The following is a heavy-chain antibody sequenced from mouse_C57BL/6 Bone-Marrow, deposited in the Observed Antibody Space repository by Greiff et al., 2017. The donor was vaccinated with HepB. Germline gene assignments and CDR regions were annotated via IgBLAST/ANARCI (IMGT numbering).Heavy chain of an antibody. J-gene: IGHJ1*03. D-gene: IGHD1-1*01. CDR1: GYTFTNYW. CDR2: IYPGGGYT. V-gene: IGHV1-63*01. Sequence: QVQLQQSGAEMVRPGTSVKMSCKASGYTFTNYWIGWAKQRPGHGLEWIGDIYPGGGYTNYNEKFKGKATLTADKSSSTAYMQFSSLTSEDSAIYYCARSYYGSLRYFDVWGTGTTVTVSS. CDR3: ARSYYGSLRYFDV.